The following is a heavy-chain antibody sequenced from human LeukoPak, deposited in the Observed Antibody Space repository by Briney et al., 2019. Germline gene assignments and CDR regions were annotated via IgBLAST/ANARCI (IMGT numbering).Heavy chain of an antibody. CDR2: ISYDGSNK. V-gene: IGHV3-30*04. Sequence: GRSLRLSCAASGFTFSSYAMHWVRQAPGKGLEWMAFISYDGSNKYYADSVKGRFTISRDNSKNTLYLQMNSLRAEDTAVYYCVGLTAAGRRADFDYWGQGTLVTVSS. CDR1: GFTFSSYA. J-gene: IGHJ4*02. CDR3: VGLTAAGRRADFDY. D-gene: IGHD6-13*01.